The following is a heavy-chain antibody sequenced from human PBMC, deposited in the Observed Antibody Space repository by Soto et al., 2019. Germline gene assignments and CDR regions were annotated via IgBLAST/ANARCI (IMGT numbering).Heavy chain of an antibody. V-gene: IGHV3-48*02. J-gene: IGHJ4*02. CDR3: SCAVTFPRFDY. D-gene: IGHD4-17*01. CDR1: GFTFTNFG. Sequence: EVQLVESGGGLVQPGGSLRLSCAASGFTFTNFGMNWVRQAPGKGLEWASYISSSAGTIYYADSVKGRFTISRDNAKNSLYLQMNSLRDDDTAVYFCSCAVTFPRFDYWGQGTLVTVSS. CDR2: ISSSAGTI.